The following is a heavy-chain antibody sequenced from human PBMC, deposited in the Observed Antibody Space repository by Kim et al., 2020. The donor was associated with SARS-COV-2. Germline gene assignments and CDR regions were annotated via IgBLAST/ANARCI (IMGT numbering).Heavy chain of an antibody. V-gene: IGHV3-30*02. Sequence: YADSVRGRFTISRDNSKSTVYLQMNSLRAEDTALYYCAKDIRSEAAAHDYWGQGTLVTVSS. CDR3: AKDIRSEAAAHDY. D-gene: IGHD6-13*01. J-gene: IGHJ4*02.